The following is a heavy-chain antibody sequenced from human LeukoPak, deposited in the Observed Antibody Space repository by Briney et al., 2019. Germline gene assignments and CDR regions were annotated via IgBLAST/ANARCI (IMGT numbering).Heavy chain of an antibody. D-gene: IGHD2-15*01. J-gene: IGHJ4*02. V-gene: IGHV4-39*07. CDR3: ARESRYCSGGSCCPFDY. CDR1: GFTFSSYW. Sequence: GSLRLSCAASGFTFSSYWMSWIRQPPGKGLEWIGSIYYSGSTYYNPSLKSRVTISVDTSKNQFSLKLSSVTAADTAVYYCARESRYCSGGSCCPFDYWGQGTLVTVSS. CDR2: IYYSGST.